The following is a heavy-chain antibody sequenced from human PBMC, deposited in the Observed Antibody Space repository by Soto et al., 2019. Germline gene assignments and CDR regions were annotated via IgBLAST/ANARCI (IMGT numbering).Heavy chain of an antibody. V-gene: IGHV4-4*02. J-gene: IGHJ4*02. CDR2: IHHSGSS. D-gene: IGHD6-19*01. Sequence: QVQLQESGPGLVKPSGTLSLTCAVSGGSINSPNWWNWVRQPPGKGLEWIGEIHHSGSSNYNPSLKSRLTPSVDKSKNELSLKLNSVTAADTAVYYCGRAYSSGSPIDSWGQGTLVTVSS. CDR1: GGSINSPNW. CDR3: GRAYSSGSPIDS.